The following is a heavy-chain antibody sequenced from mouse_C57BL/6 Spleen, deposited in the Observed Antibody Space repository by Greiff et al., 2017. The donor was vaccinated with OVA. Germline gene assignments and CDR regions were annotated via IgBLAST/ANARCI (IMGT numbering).Heavy chain of an antibody. Sequence: VQLQQSGPGLVQPSQSLSVTCTVSGFSLTSYGVHWVRQSPGKGLEWLGVIWSGGSTDYNAAFISRLSISKDNSKSQVFFKMNSLQADDTAIYYCARRYYDYLYYAMDYWGQGTSVTVSS. V-gene: IGHV2-2*01. CDR3: ARRYYDYLYYAMDY. CDR1: GFSLTSYG. D-gene: IGHD2-4*01. CDR2: IWSGGST. J-gene: IGHJ4*01.